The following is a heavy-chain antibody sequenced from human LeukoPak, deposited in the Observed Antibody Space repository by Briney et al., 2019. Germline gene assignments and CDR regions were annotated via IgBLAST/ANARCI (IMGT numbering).Heavy chain of an antibody. CDR1: GGSINSNNYY. Sequence: SETLSLTCTVSGGSINSNNYYWGWIRQPPGDGLEWIGRFVFSGITYYNPSLKSRVTISLDTSNNQFSLKLTSVTAADTAVYFCASHHPTSVAGIGWFDPWGQGTLVTVSS. CDR2: FVFSGIT. V-gene: IGHV4-39*01. D-gene: IGHD6-19*01. CDR3: ASHHPTSVAGIGWFDP. J-gene: IGHJ5*02.